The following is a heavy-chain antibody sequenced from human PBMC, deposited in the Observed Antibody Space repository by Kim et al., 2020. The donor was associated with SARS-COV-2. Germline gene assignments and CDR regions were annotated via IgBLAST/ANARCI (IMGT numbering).Heavy chain of an antibody. D-gene: IGHD2-21*01. CDR2: HEPEVGET. V-gene: IGHV1-24*01. Sequence: ASVKVSCKVSGYRLSELSMFWVRQAPGEGLEWMGGHEPEVGETVYAQKFQGRVSMTEDTSTDTVYLELSSLMSEDTAVYYCAIYWGSNTYFD. J-gene: IGHJ4*01. CDR3: AIYWGSNTYFD. CDR1: GYRLSELS.